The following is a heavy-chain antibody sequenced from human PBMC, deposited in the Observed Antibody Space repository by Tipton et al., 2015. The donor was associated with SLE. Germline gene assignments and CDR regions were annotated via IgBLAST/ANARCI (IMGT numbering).Heavy chain of an antibody. D-gene: IGHD3-22*01. V-gene: IGHV4-31*03. CDR3: ARYFYDSSGVCLFDL. Sequence: TLSLTCTVSGVSISSGGHYWSWLRQLPGKGLEWIGYLYYSGSTEYNPSLQGRLSMSLDTSKNQLSLQLSSVTSADTAVYYCARYFYDSSGVCLFDLWGQGTLVTVSS. J-gene: IGHJ4*02. CDR2: LYYSGST. CDR1: GVSISSGGHY.